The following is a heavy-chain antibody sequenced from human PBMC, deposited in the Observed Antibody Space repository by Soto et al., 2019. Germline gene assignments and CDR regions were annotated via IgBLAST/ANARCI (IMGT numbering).Heavy chain of an antibody. CDR1: GYTSTSYG. D-gene: IGHD1-1*01. Sequence: VQLGQSGAEVKKPGASGKVSCKASGYTSTSYGISWVRQAPGQGLEWMGWISAYNGNTNYAQQLQGRVTMTTDTSTSTAYMELRSLRSDDTAVYYWASVPLESRLFFFGIDYWGQGTLVTVSS. CDR3: ASVPLESRLFFFGIDY. CDR2: ISAYNGNT. V-gene: IGHV1-18*01. J-gene: IGHJ4*02.